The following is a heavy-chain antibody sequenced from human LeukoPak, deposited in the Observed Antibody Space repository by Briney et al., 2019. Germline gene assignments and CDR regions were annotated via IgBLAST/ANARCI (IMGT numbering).Heavy chain of an antibody. CDR1: GFTFSSYG. V-gene: IGHV3-53*01. D-gene: IGHD1-1*01. CDR2: IYSGGST. Sequence: GRSLRLSCAASGFTFSSYGMHWVRQAPGKGLEWVSVIYSGGSTYYTDSVKGRFTISRDNSKNTLYLQVNSLRAEDTAVYYCARDGILDAFDIWGQGTMVTVSS. J-gene: IGHJ3*02. CDR3: ARDGILDAFDI.